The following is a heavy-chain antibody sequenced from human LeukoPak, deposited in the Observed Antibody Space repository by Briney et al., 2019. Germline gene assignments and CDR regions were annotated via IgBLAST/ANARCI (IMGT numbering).Heavy chain of an antibody. CDR2: INPNSGDT. CDR1: GYTFTGYY. Sequence: ASVKVSCKASGYTFTGYYIHWVRQAPGQGLEWMGWINPNSGDTNYAQKFQGRVTMTRDTSITTAYMGLSRLRSDDTAMYYCAKVTALTTDYWGQGTLVTVSS. V-gene: IGHV1-2*02. D-gene: IGHD4-4*01. CDR3: AKVTALTTDY. J-gene: IGHJ4*02.